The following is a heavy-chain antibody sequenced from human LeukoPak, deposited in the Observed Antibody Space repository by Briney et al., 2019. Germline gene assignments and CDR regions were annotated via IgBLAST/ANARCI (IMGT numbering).Heavy chain of an antibody. CDR1: GGSFSGYY. V-gene: IGHV4-34*01. D-gene: IGHD4-17*01. Sequence: SETLSLTCAVSGGSFSGYYWSWIRQPPGKGLEWIGEINHSGSTNYNPSLKSRVTISVDTSKNQFSLKLSSVTAADTAVYYCARGPSPSGDFSFCYWGQGTLVTVSS. CDR2: INHSGST. J-gene: IGHJ4*02. CDR3: ARGPSPSGDFSFCY.